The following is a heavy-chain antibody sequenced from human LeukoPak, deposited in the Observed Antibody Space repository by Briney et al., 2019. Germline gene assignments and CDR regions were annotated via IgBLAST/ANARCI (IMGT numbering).Heavy chain of an antibody. CDR2: INHSGST. CDR1: GGSFSGYY. CDR3: ARSIVVVVAATSAVLFYMDV. J-gene: IGHJ6*03. Sequence: SETLSLTCAVYGGSFSGYYWSWIRQPPGKGLEWIGEINHSGSTNYNPSLKSRVTISVDTSKNQFSLKLSSVTAADTAVYYCARSIVVVVAATSAVLFYMDVWGKGTTVTVSS. D-gene: IGHD2-15*01. V-gene: IGHV4-34*01.